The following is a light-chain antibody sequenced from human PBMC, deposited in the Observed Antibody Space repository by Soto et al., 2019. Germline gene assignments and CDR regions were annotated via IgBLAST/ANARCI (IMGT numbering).Light chain of an antibody. CDR2: EVS. Sequence: QSALTQPASVSGSPGQSITISCTGTSSDVGDYNYVSWYQQHPGKAPKLMIYEVSNRPSGVSNRFSGSKSGNTASLTISGRQAEDEADYYCSSYTSISTWVFGGGTKLTVL. CDR1: SSDVGDYNY. CDR3: SSYTSISTWV. V-gene: IGLV2-14*01. J-gene: IGLJ3*02.